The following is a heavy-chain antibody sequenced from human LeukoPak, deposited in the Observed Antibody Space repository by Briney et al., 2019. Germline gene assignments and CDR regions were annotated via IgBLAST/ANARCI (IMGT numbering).Heavy chain of an antibody. J-gene: IGHJ4*02. CDR2: IAYVDDST. CDR1: GYTFSNYA. D-gene: IGHD6-19*01. V-gene: IGHV3-23*01. Sequence: PGGSERLSCVASGYTFSNYAMSWVRQAPGKGLEWVSAIAYVDDSTFYADSVKGRFTISRDNSKSTIYLQMRSLTAGDTAVYYCAREKQWQAKEEFWVQGTLATVPS. CDR3: AREKQWQAKEEF.